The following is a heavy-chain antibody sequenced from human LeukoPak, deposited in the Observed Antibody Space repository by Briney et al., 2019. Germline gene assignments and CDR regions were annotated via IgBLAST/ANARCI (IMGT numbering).Heavy chain of an antibody. Sequence: PGGSLRLSCAASEFTFSRYATSWVRQAPGKGLEWVSAISGSGDSTYYADSVKGRFTISRDNSKNTLYLQMNSLRAEDTAVYYCVPRKEWSCYMDVWGKGTTVTVSS. CDR3: VPRKEWSCYMDV. CDR2: ISGSGDST. V-gene: IGHV3-23*01. CDR1: EFTFSRYA. D-gene: IGHD3-3*01. J-gene: IGHJ6*03.